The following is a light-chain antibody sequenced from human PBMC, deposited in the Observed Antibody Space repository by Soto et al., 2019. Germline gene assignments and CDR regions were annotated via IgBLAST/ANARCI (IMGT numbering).Light chain of an antibody. V-gene: IGKV3-15*01. CDR3: QQYSNWPPSIT. Sequence: EIVMTRSPPTLSVSPWESTTLSCRVSQGVSNHLAWYQQKPGQAPRLLIYGASTRATGIPARFSGSGSETEFTLTISSLQSEDFAVYYCQQYSNWPPSITFGQGTRLEIK. CDR1: QGVSNH. CDR2: GAS. J-gene: IGKJ5*01.